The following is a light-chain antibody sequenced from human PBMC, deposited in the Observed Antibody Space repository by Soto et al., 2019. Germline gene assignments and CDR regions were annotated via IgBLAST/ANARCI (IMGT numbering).Light chain of an antibody. CDR2: CAS. CDR1: QSILYSSNDKSY. J-gene: IGKJ2*01. V-gene: IGKV4-1*01. Sequence: DIVMTQSPDSLAVSLGERATINCKSNQSILYSSNDKSYLAWYQQKPGQPPALLIYCASSRASGVPERFSGSGSGTDFTLAISALQAEDVAVYFCQQYFLSPYTFGQGTKLE. CDR3: QQYFLSPYT.